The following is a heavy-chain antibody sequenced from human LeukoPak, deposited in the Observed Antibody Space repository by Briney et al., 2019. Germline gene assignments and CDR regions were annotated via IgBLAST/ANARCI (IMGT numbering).Heavy chain of an antibody. D-gene: IGHD1-26*01. CDR3: AKDLGRYRNNYFDY. J-gene: IGHJ4*02. Sequence: GGSLRLSCAASGFTFNSYAMSWVRQAPEKGLEWVATISGSGGGTYYADSVKGRFTISRDDSKNTLYLQMDGLRAEDTAVYYCAKDLGRYRNNYFDYWGQGTLVTVSS. CDR2: ISGSGGGT. CDR1: GFTFNSYA. V-gene: IGHV3-23*01.